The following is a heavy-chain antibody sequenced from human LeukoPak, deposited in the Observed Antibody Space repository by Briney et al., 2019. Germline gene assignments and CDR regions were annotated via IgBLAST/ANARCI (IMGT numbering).Heavy chain of an antibody. V-gene: IGHV3-30*18. Sequence: GGSLRLSCAASGFTFSSYGMHWVRQAPGEGLEWVAVISYDGSNKYYADSVKGRFTISRDNSKNTLYLQMNSLRAEDTAVYYCAKRGLRFGELFWVSNWFDPWGQGTLVTVSS. D-gene: IGHD3-10*01. J-gene: IGHJ5*02. CDR1: GFTFSSYG. CDR2: ISYDGSNK. CDR3: AKRGLRFGELFWVSNWFDP.